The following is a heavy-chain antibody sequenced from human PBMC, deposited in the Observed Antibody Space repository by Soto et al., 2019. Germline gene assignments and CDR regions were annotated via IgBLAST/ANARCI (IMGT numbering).Heavy chain of an antibody. CDR1: EFNVTKGH. Sequence: ELQLVESGGALIQPGGSLRLACAASEFNVTKGHMNWVRQAPGKGLEWVSVIFGDGNTKFGDSVKGRFTISRDTLKNTVYFQMNSLRVEDTAIYYCAGDWNGDKYFDYWDQGTLVTVSS. J-gene: IGHJ4*02. V-gene: IGHV3-53*01. D-gene: IGHD4-17*01. CDR3: AGDWNGDKYFDY. CDR2: IFGDGNT.